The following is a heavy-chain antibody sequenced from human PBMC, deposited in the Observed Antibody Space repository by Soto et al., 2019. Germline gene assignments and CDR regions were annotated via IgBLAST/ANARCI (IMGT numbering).Heavy chain of an antibody. Sequence: GGSLRLSCTASGFTLSFNYMTWVRQAPGKGLEWVSLINTNGDTYYADSVKGRFTMSRDNSKNTLFLQMNSLRAEDTAVYYCAKTMIIGARGVCGQGTTVTVSS. CDR2: INTNGDT. CDR1: GFTLSFNY. J-gene: IGHJ6*02. CDR3: AKTMIIGARGV. V-gene: IGHV3-66*01. D-gene: IGHD3-22*01.